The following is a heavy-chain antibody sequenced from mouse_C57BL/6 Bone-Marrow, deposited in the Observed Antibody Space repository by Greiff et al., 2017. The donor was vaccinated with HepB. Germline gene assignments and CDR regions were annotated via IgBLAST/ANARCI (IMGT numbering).Heavy chain of an antibody. CDR1: GYTFTSYW. D-gene: IGHD1-1*01. Sequence: VQLQQPGAELVKPGASVKLSCKASGYTFTSYWMQWVKQRPGPGLEWIGEIDPSDSYTNYNQKFKGKTTLTVDTSSSTAYMQLSSLTSEDSAVYYCATYYGSPWYFDVWGTGTTVTVSS. V-gene: IGHV1-50*01. CDR2: IDPSDSYT. CDR3: ATYYGSPWYFDV. J-gene: IGHJ1*03.